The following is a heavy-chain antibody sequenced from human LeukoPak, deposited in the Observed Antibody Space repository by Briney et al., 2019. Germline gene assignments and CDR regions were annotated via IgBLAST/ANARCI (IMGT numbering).Heavy chain of an antibody. CDR1: GFTFSSYG. CDR3: AKDHYDFWSGEETLRIDY. V-gene: IGHV3-30*18. Sequence: GGSLRLSCAASGFTFSSYGMPWVRQAPGKGLEWVAVISYDGSNKYYADSVKGRFTISRDNSKNTLYLQMNSLRAEDTAVYYCAKDHYDFWSGEETLRIDYWGQGTLVTVSS. D-gene: IGHD3-3*01. CDR2: ISYDGSNK. J-gene: IGHJ4*02.